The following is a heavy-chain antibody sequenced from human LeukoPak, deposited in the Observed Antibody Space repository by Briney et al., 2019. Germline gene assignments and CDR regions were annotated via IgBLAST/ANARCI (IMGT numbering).Heavy chain of an antibody. D-gene: IGHD5-18*01. CDR3: ATVGDTAMEKRSYYFDY. CDR2: ISAYNGNT. J-gene: IGHJ4*02. Sequence: GASVKVSCKASGYTFTSYGISWVRQAPGQGLEWMGWISAYNGNTNYAQKLQGRVTMTTDTSTSTAYMELRSLRSDDTAVYYCATVGDTAMEKRSYYFDYWGQGTLVTVSS. CDR1: GYTFTSYG. V-gene: IGHV1-18*01.